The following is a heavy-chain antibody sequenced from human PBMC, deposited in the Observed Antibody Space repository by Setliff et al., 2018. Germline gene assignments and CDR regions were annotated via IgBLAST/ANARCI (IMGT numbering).Heavy chain of an antibody. Sequence: GASVKVSCKASGYTFTGYYMHWVRQAPGQGLEWMGRINPNSGGTNYAQKFQGRVTRTRDTSISTAYMELSRLRSDDTAVYYCARVKAPALYYYMDVWGKGTTVTVSS. CDR3: ARVKAPALYYYMDV. J-gene: IGHJ6*03. CDR1: GYTFTGYY. D-gene: IGHD3-16*02. CDR2: INPNSGGT. V-gene: IGHV1-2*06.